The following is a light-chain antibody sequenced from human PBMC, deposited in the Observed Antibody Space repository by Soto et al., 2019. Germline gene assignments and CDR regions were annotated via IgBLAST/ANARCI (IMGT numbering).Light chain of an antibody. CDR3: QQYGRSPFT. CDR2: GAS. Sequence: EIVMKQSPDTLSLSPGETATLSCRASQSVSSNYVAWFHQKPGQAPRLLIYGASSRATGIPDRFSASGSGTDFTLTISRLEPEDFAVYYCQQYGRSPFTFGPGTKVDIK. V-gene: IGKV3-20*01. J-gene: IGKJ3*01. CDR1: QSVSSNY.